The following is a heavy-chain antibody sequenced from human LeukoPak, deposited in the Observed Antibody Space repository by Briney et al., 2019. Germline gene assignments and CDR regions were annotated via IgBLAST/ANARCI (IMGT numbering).Heavy chain of an antibody. CDR2: ISSSGSTI. J-gene: IGHJ4*02. Sequence: PGGSLRLSCAASGGTFSSYEMNWVRQAPGKGLEWVSYISSSGSTIYYADSVKGRFTISTDNTKNSLYLHMNSLRAEDQAVYYCARSRGYSYGYIDPFDYWGQGTLVTVSS. V-gene: IGHV3-48*03. CDR1: GGTFSSYE. D-gene: IGHD5-18*01. CDR3: ARSRGYSYGYIDPFDY.